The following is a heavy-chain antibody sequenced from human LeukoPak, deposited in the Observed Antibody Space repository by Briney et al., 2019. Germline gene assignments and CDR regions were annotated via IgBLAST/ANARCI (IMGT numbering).Heavy chain of an antibody. CDR1: GFTVSSNY. V-gene: IGHV3-66*01. CDR3: ARGGSSWQNYLDY. Sequence: GGSLRLSCAASGFTVSSNYMTWVRPALGKGLEWVSIIYSGGYTDYADSVKGRFIIATDNSKNTLYLQLNSLRVEDTAVYYCARGGSSWQNYLDYWGQGSLVTVSS. CDR2: IYSGGYT. J-gene: IGHJ4*02. D-gene: IGHD6-13*01.